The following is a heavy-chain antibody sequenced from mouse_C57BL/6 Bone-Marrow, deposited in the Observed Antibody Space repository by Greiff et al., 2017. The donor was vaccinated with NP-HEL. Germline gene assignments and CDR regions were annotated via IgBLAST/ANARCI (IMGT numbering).Heavy chain of an antibody. V-gene: IGHV7-1*01. D-gene: IGHD1-1*01. J-gene: IGHJ4*01. CDR3: ARGLYYYGSSYDYAMDY. Sequence: EVQWVESGGGLVQSGRSLRLSCATSGFTFSDFYMEWVRQAPGKGLEWIAASRNKANDYTTEYSASVKGRFIVSRDTSQSILYLQMNALRAEDTAIYYCARGLYYYGSSYDYAMDYWGQGTSVTVSS. CDR1: GFTFSDFY. CDR2: SRNKANDYTT.